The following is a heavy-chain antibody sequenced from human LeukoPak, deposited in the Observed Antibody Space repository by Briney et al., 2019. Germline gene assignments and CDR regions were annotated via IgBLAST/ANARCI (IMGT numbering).Heavy chain of an antibody. CDR3: VREFGYNKRIDS. Sequence: GGSLRLSCAASGFSFSTYPMTWVRRAPGKGLEWVSSISSSSSSLYYADSVKGRFTISRDNAWNSLYLQMSGLRVEDTAVYYCVREFGYNKRIDSWGQGILVTVSS. J-gene: IGHJ4*02. CDR2: ISSSSSSL. D-gene: IGHD5-12*01. CDR1: GFSFSTYP. V-gene: IGHV3-21*01.